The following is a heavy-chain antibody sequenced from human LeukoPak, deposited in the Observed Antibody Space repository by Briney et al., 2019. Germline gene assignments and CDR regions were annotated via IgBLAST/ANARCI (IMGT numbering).Heavy chain of an antibody. J-gene: IGHJ4*02. CDR3: AREEYQLLYGFDY. V-gene: IGHV3-48*01. CDR1: GFTFSSYS. Sequence: PGGSLRLSCAASGFTFSSYSRNWVRQAPGKGLEWVSYISSSSSTIYYADSVKGRFTISRYNVKNSLYLQMNSLRAEDTAVYYCAREEYQLLYGFDYWGQGTLVTVSS. D-gene: IGHD2-2*02. CDR2: ISSSSSTI.